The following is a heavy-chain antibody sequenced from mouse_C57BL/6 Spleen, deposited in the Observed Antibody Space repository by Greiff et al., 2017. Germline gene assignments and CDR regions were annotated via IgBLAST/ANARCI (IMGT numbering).Heavy chain of an antibody. D-gene: IGHD1-1*01. CDR2: IYPGDGDT. J-gene: IGHJ3*01. Sequence: QVQLQQSGPELVKPGASVKISCKASGYAFSSSWMNWVKQRPGKGLEWIGRIYPGDGDTNYNGKFKGKATLTADKSSSTAYMQLSSLTSEDSAVYFCADGGGYGSSYGIFGDWGQGTLVTVSA. CDR1: GYAFSSSW. V-gene: IGHV1-82*01. CDR3: ADGGGYGSSYGIFGD.